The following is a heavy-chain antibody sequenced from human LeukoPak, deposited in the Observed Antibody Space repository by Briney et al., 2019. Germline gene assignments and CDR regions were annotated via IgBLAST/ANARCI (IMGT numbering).Heavy chain of an antibody. CDR3: AKEQTITMVRGGAFDI. V-gene: IGHV3-23*01. CDR2: ISGSGGST. J-gene: IGHJ3*02. Sequence: GGSLRLSCAASGFTFSSYAMSWVRQAPGKGLEWVSAISGSGGSTYCADSVKGRFTISRDNSKNTLYLQMNSLRAEDTAVYYCAKEQTITMVRGGAFDIWGQGTMVTVSS. D-gene: IGHD3-10*01. CDR1: GFTFSSYA.